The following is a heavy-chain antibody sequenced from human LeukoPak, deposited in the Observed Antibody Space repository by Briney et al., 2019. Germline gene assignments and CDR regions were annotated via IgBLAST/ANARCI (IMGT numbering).Heavy chain of an antibody. CDR2: MYHSGST. CDR3: ARDMGGYYGSGSSPFDP. D-gene: IGHD3-10*01. J-gene: IGHJ5*02. CDR1: GYSISSGHY. V-gene: IGHV4-38-2*02. Sequence: SETLSLTCTVSGYSISSGHYWGWIRQPPGKGLEWIGSMYHSGSTYYNPPPKSRVTISEDTSKNQFSLKLSSVTAADTAVYYCARDMGGYYGSGSSPFDPWGQGTLVTVSS.